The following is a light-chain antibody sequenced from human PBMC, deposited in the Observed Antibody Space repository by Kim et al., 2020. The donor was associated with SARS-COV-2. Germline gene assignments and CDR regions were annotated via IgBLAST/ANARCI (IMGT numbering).Light chain of an antibody. CDR2: DVS. CDR3: SSYTSSSTFV. Sequence: QSALTQPASVSGSPGQSITIPCTGTSSDVGGYNYVSWYQQHPGKAPKLMNYDVSKRPSGVSNRFSGSKSGNTASLTISGLQAEDEAYYYCSSYTSSSTFVFGTGAKV. V-gene: IGLV2-14*01. J-gene: IGLJ1*01. CDR1: SSDVGGYNY.